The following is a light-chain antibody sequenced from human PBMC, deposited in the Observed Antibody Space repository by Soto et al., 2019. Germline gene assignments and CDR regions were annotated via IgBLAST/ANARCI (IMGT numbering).Light chain of an antibody. V-gene: IGKV3-20*01. CDR1: QSVSSNY. CDR2: AAT. J-gene: IGKJ2*01. Sequence: IGFTQSPGTLSLSPGERATLSRRASQSVSSNYLAWYQQKPGQAPRLLSYAATTRATGIPERFSGSASGTDFSLTISRLEPEDFAVYYCQQFSLSPVMYTFGQGTKLEIK. CDR3: QQFSLSPVMYT.